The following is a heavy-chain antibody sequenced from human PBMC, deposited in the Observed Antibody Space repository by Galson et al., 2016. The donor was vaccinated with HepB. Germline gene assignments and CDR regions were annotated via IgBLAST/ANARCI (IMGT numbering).Heavy chain of an antibody. J-gene: IGHJ4*02. D-gene: IGHD3-22*01. Sequence: SVKVSCKASGDTFSTFALSWVRQAPGQGLEWMGGIIPLFGTADHAQKFKDRVTITADESTTTAYMELRSLRSEDTAVYYCARSPSYYDQHVDYWGQGTLVTVSS. CDR1: GDTFSTFA. V-gene: IGHV1-69*13. CDR3: ARSPSYYDQHVDY. CDR2: IIPLFGTA.